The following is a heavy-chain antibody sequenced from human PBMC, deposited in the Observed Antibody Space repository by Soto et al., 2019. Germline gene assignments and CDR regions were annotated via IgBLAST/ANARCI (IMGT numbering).Heavy chain of an antibody. CDR3: ASSVAVPVPRIDS. Sequence: XETPCNTCSVSVGSNSVYYWSRIRQSPGKGLEWLGYVYYTGSTNYNPTLRSRVSISVDTSKNEFSLRLSSVTAAYTCVYLCASSVAVPVPRIDSWGQGTQVTVSS. J-gene: IGHJ4*02. CDR1: VGSNSVYY. D-gene: IGHD1-26*01. V-gene: IGHV4-59*01. CDR2: VYYTGST.